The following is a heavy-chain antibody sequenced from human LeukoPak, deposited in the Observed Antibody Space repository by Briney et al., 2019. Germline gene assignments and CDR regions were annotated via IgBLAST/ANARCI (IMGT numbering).Heavy chain of an antibody. D-gene: IGHD3-10*01. Sequence: SETLSLTCTVSGGSISSYYWNWVRQPPGKGLEWIGYVYYTGSTNYNPSLKSRVTISVDTSKNQFSLKLSSVTAADTAVYYCARAYGSGSYYNFLAYWGQGTLVTVSS. CDR2: VYYTGST. CDR1: GGSISSYY. CDR3: ARAYGSGSYYNFLAY. J-gene: IGHJ4*02. V-gene: IGHV4-59*01.